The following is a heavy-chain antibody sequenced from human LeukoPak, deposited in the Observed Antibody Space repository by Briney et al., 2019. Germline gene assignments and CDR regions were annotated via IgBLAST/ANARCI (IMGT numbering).Heavy chain of an antibody. J-gene: IGHJ4*02. D-gene: IGHD5-18*01. CDR3: ARTGYSYGPFDY. V-gene: IGHV3-48*03. Sequence: GGSLRLSCAASGFTFSSYEMNWVRQAPGKGLEWVSSISRSATTIYYADSVKGRFTISRDNAKNSLYLQMNSLRAEDTAVYYCARTGYSYGPFDYWGQGTLVTVSS. CDR2: ISRSATTI. CDR1: GFTFSSYE.